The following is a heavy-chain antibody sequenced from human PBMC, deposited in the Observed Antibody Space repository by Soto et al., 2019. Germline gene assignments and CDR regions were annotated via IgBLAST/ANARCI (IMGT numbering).Heavy chain of an antibody. CDR3: ARELAARPYYYGMDV. J-gene: IGHJ6*02. V-gene: IGHV1-69*13. CDR1: GGTFSSYA. CDR2: IIPIFGTA. Sequence: SVKVSCTASGGTFSSYAISWVRQAPGQGLEWMGGIIPIFGTANYAQKFQGRVTITADESTSTAYMELSSLRSEDTAVYYCARELAARPYYYGMDVWGQGTTVTVSS. D-gene: IGHD6-6*01.